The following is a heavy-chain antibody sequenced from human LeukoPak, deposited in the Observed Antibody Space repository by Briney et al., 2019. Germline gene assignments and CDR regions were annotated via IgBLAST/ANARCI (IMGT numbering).Heavy chain of an antibody. Sequence: LGEPLKISCKGSGSRFTSYWIGWVRQMPGKGLEWMGIIYPGDSDTRYSPSFQGQVTISADKSISTAYLQWSSLKASDTAMYYCTAGTGISVDYWGQGTLVAVSS. D-gene: IGHD6-13*01. CDR3: TAGTGISVDY. V-gene: IGHV5-51*01. CDR2: IYPGDSDT. CDR1: GSRFTSYW. J-gene: IGHJ4*02.